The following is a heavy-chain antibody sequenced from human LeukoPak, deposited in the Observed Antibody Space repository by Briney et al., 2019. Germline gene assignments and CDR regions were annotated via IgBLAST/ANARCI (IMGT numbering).Heavy chain of an antibody. V-gene: IGHV1-18*01. J-gene: IGHJ4*02. CDR1: GYTFTSYG. Sequence: GASVKVSCKASGYTFTSYGISWVRQAPGQGLEWMGWISAYNGNTNYAQKLQGRVTMTTDTSTSTAYMELRSLRSDDTAVYYCARTYYYDSSGFQRRSDFDYWGQGTLVTVSS. D-gene: IGHD3-22*01. CDR2: ISAYNGNT. CDR3: ARTYYYDSSGFQRRSDFDY.